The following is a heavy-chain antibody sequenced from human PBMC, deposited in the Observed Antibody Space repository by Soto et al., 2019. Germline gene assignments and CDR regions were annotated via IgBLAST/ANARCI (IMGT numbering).Heavy chain of an antibody. D-gene: IGHD1-26*01. CDR2: IYSGGYT. CDR3: GTRPGGGGY. V-gene: IGHV3-53*01. J-gene: IGHJ4*02. CDR1: GFTVSNNY. Sequence: EVQLVESGGGLIQPGGSLRLSCAVSGFTVSNNYMSWVRQAPGKGLEGVSVIYSGGYTAYGDSVKGRFTISRDNSKNTLYFKMNSREADHTAFFSWGTRPGGGGYWGQGTLVTVSS.